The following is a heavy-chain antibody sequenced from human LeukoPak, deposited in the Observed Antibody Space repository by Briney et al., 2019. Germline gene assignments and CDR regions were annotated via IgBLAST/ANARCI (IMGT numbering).Heavy chain of an antibody. CDR1: GLTISSYS. CDR3: ARALWFGETFPAY. CDR2: ISSSSSTI. V-gene: IGHV3-48*01. D-gene: IGHD3-10*01. J-gene: IGHJ4*02. Sequence: GGSLRLSCAASGLTISSYSMNWGRPAPGKGLQWVSYISSSSSTIYYADSVKGRFTISRDNAKNSLYLQMNSLRAEDTAVYYCARALWFGETFPAYWGQGTLVTVSS.